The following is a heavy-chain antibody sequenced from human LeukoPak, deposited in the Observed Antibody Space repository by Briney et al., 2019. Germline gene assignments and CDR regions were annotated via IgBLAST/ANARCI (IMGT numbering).Heavy chain of an antibody. V-gene: IGHV4-59*01. CDR1: GGSISSYY. J-gene: IGHJ3*02. CDR3: ARYDPENMLDAFDI. CDR2: IYYSGST. Sequence: SETLSLTCTVSGGSISSYYWSWIRQPPGKGLEWIGYIYYSGSTNYNPSLKSRVTISVDTSRNQFSLRLRSVIAADTAVYYCARYDPENMLDAFDIWGQGTMVTVSS. D-gene: IGHD2-8*01.